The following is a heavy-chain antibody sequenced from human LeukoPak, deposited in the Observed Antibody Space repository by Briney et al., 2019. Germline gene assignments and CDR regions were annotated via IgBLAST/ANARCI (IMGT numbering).Heavy chain of an antibody. CDR1: GFIFGDYA. V-gene: IGHV3-23*01. D-gene: IGHD3-10*01. CDR2: ISGTGDNA. Sequence: GGSLRLSCATSGFIFGDYAMTWVRQAPGKGLEWVSGISGTGDNAYYADSVKGRFIISRDNSKNTLGLQMNSLRVEDTAVYYCTPTPSGNYYLRVASWGQGTLVTVSS. CDR3: TPTPSGNYYLRVAS. J-gene: IGHJ5*01.